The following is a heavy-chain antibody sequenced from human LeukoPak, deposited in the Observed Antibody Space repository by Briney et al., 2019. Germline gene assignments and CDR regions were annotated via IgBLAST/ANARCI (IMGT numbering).Heavy chain of an antibody. CDR2: IYNSEIT. V-gene: IGHV4-4*07. CDR1: GGSISSYY. CDR3: ARALVNYYDVLTGYYKHPIDAFDL. J-gene: IGHJ3*01. D-gene: IGHD3-9*01. Sequence: VKPSETLSLTCTVSGGSISSYYWSWIRQPAGRGLEWIGRIYNSEITNYNPSLRSRVTMSLDTSKNRFSLRLRSVTAADTAVCYCARALVNYYDVLTGYYKHPIDAFDLWGQGTLVTVSS.